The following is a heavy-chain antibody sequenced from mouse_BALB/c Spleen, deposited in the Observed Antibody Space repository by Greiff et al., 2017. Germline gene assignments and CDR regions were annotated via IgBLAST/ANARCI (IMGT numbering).Heavy chain of an antibody. CDR2: INSNGGST. Sequence: EVQGVESGGGLVQPGGSLKLSCAASGFTFSSYGMSWVRQTPDKRLELVATINSNGGSTYYPDSVKGRFTISRDNAKNTLYLQMSSLKSEDTAMYYCARDAAMDYWGQGTSVTVSS. V-gene: IGHV5-6-3*01. J-gene: IGHJ4*01. CDR3: ARDAAMDY. CDR1: GFTFSSYG.